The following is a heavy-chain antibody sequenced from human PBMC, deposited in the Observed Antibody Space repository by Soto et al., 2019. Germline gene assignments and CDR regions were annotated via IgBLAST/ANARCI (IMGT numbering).Heavy chain of an antibody. CDR2: IYYSGST. CDR1: GGSISSYY. V-gene: IGHV4-59*01. CDR3: ARDTPYCGGDCYYGSFDS. D-gene: IGHD2-21*02. Sequence: PSETLSLTCTVSGGSISSYYWSWIRQPPGKGLEWIGYIYYSGSTNYNPSLKSRVTISVDTSKNQFSLKLSSVTAADTAVYYCARDTPYCGGDCYYGSFDSWGQGTLVTVS. J-gene: IGHJ5*01.